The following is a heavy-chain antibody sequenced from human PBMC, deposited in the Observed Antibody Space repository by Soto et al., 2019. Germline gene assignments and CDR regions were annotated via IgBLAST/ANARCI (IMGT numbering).Heavy chain of an antibody. CDR1: GYTFTSYY. D-gene: IGHD6-13*01. CDR2: INPSGGST. CDR3: ARDRLRIAAAGTGWFDP. V-gene: IGHV1-46*01. J-gene: IGHJ5*02. Sequence: QVQLVQSGAEVKKPGASVKVSCKASGYTFTSYYMHWVRQAPGQGLEWMGIINPSGGSTSYAQKFHGRVTMTRDTSTSTVYMELSSLRSEDTAVYYCARDRLRIAAAGTGWFDPWGQGTLVTVSS.